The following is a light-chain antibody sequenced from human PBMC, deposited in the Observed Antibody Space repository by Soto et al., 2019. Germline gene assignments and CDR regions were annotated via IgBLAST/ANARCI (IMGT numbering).Light chain of an antibody. CDR3: QQYNNWPP. Sequence: EMVMRQSPATLSVAPGERATLSCRASESGGSNLSWYQQKPGPAPRLLIYGASTRATGIPARFSGSGFGTEFTLTFSSLPAEDFAVYYCQQYNNWPPVGQGTRLEI. CDR1: ESGGSN. V-gene: IGKV3-15*01. J-gene: IGKJ5*01. CDR2: GAS.